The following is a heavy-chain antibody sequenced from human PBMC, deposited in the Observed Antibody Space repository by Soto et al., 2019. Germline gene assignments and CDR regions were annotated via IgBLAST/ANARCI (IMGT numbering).Heavy chain of an antibody. CDR2: IYYSGST. CDR1: GGSISSGGYY. CDR3: ARDRLRGYDSSGFYS. J-gene: IGHJ4*02. Sequence: PSETLSLTCTVSGGSISSGGYYWSWIRKHPGKGLEWIGYIYYSGSTYYNPSLKSRVTMTTATSTNTVFLELRSLKSDDTAIYYCARDRLRGYDSSGFYSWGQGTMVTVSS. V-gene: IGHV4-31*03. D-gene: IGHD3-22*01.